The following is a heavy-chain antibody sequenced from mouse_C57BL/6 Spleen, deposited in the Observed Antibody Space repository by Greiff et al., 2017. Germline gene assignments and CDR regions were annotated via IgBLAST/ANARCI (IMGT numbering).Heavy chain of an antibody. CDR3: ARSSPTLLARYFDV. V-gene: IGHV1-26*01. D-gene: IGHD2-10*01. J-gene: IGHJ1*03. CDR1: GYTFTDYY. Sequence: EVQLQQSGPELVKPGASVKISCKASGYTFTDYYMNWVKQSHGKSLEWIGDINPNNGGTSYNQKFKGKATLTVDKSSSTAYMELRSLTSEDSAVYYCARSSPTLLARYFDVWGTGTTVTVSS. CDR2: INPNNGGT.